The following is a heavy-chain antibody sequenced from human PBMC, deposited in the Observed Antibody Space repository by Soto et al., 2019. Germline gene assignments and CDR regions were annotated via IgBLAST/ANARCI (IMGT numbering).Heavy chain of an antibody. CDR2: MNPNSGNT. D-gene: IGHD3-16*02. J-gene: IGHJ4*02. V-gene: IGHV1-8*01. CDR3: ARAPYDYVWGSYRYLVY. CDR1: GYTFTRYD. Sequence: ASVKVSFKASGYTFTRYDINWLRQATGQGLEWMGWMNPNSGNTGYAQKFQGRVTMTRNTSISTAYMELSSLRSEDTAVYYCARAPYDYVWGSYRYLVYWGQGTLVTVSS.